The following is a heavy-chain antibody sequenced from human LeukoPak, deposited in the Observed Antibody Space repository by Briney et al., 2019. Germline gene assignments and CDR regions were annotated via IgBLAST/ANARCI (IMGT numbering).Heavy chain of an antibody. D-gene: IGHD3-3*01. V-gene: IGHV4-39*07. CDR3: ARRDFWSGYYNY. CDR1: GGSISSGGYY. CDR2: INHSGSP. J-gene: IGHJ4*02. Sequence: SETLSLTCTVSGGSISSGGYYWSWIRQPPGEGLEWIGEINHSGSPNYNPSLKSRVTISVDTSKNQFSLKLSSVTAADTAVYYCARRDFWSGYYNYWGQGTLVTVSS.